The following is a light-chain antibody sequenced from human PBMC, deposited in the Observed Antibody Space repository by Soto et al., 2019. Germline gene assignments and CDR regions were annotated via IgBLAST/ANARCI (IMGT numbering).Light chain of an antibody. CDR3: QQYGSSPLT. J-gene: IGKJ4*01. CDR1: QSVSSDY. Sequence: EIVLTQSPGTLSLSPGERATLSCRASQSVSSDYLAWYQQKPGQTPKVLIYRASSRATGIPDRFSGSGSGTDFTLTISRLEPEVFAVYYCQQYGSSPLTFGGGTKVEIK. CDR2: RAS. V-gene: IGKV3-20*01.